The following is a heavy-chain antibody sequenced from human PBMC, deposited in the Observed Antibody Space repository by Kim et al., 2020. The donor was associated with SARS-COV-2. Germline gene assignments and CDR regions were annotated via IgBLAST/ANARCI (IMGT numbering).Heavy chain of an antibody. Sequence: GSLRLSCEVSGITFSKYTMNWVRQAPGKGLEWVSSISGGRSDMYYADSVRGRFTISRDNAKNSLYLQLNSLRVDDTAMYYCVTTAEMATLHAFDIWGQGTKVTVSS. V-gene: IGHV3-21*01. CDR2: ISGGRSDM. CDR1: GITFSKYT. J-gene: IGHJ3*02. D-gene: IGHD5-12*01. CDR3: VTTAEMATLHAFDI.